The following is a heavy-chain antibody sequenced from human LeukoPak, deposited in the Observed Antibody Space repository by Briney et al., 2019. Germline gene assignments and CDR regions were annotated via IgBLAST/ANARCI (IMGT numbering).Heavy chain of an antibody. D-gene: IGHD6-19*01. CDR2: IYSGGST. Sequence: GGSLRLSCAASGFTVSSNYMSWVRQAPGKGLEWVSVIYSGGSTYYADSVKGRFTISRDNSKNTLYLQMNSLRAEDTAVYHCARASSGWYVDYWGQGTLVTVSS. J-gene: IGHJ4*02. CDR3: ARASSGWYVDY. CDR1: GFTVSSNY. V-gene: IGHV3-53*01.